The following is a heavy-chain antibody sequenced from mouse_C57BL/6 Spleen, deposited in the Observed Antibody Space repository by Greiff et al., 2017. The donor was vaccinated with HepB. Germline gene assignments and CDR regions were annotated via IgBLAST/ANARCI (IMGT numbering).Heavy chain of an antibody. Sequence: EVHLVASGGGLVKPGGSLKLSCAASGFTFSSYAMSWVRQTPEKRLEWVATISDGGSYTYYTDNVKGRFTISRDNAKNNLYLQMSHLKSEDTAMYYCARDPDYYGAWFAYWGQGTLVTVSA. CDR3: ARDPDYYGAWFAY. CDR1: GFTFSSYA. J-gene: IGHJ3*01. V-gene: IGHV5-4*01. D-gene: IGHD1-1*01. CDR2: ISDGGSYT.